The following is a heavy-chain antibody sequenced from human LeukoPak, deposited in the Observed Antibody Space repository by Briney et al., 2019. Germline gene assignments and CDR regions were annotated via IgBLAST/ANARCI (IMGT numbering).Heavy chain of an antibody. D-gene: IGHD3-16*02. V-gene: IGHV4-61*02. CDR1: GDSISSGTYY. CDR3: ARAQGPSSYLDY. J-gene: IGHJ4*02. CDR2: VHTTGNI. Sequence: SQTLSLTCTLSGDSISSGTYYWTWIRQPAGKRLESIGRVHTTGNINYNPSLNSRVSISIDSSKNQFSLRLNSVTAADTAVYYCARAQGPSSYLDYWGQGTLVTVSS.